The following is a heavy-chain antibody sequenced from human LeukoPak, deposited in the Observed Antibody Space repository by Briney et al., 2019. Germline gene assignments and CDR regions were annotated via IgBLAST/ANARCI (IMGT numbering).Heavy chain of an antibody. V-gene: IGHV4-61*08. CDR3: AREVSGNIVVVPAAIYYYYYMDV. Sequence: SETLSLTCTVSGGSISSGGYYWSWIRQPPGKGLEWIGYIYYSGSTNYNPSLKSRVTISVDTSRNQFSLKLSSVTAADTAVYYCAREVSGNIVVVPAAIYYYYYMDVWGKGTTVTVSS. CDR2: IYYSGST. J-gene: IGHJ6*03. CDR1: GGSISSGGYY. D-gene: IGHD2-2*01.